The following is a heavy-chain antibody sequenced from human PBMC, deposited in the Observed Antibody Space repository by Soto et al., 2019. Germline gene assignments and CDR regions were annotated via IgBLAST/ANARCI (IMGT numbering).Heavy chain of an antibody. Sequence: SLSCAASGFTFSSYGMHWVRQAPGKGLEWVAVIWYDGSNKYYADSVKGRFTISRDNSKNTLYLQMNSLRAEDTAVYYCARQLSIAAALYYFDYWGQGNLVTVSS. CDR3: ARQLSIAAALYYFDY. V-gene: IGHV3-33*01. CDR2: IWYDGSNK. D-gene: IGHD6-13*01. CDR1: GFTFSSYG. J-gene: IGHJ4*02.